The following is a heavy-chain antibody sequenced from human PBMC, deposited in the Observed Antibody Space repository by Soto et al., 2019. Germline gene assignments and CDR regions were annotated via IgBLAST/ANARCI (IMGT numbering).Heavy chain of an antibody. J-gene: IGHJ3*02. D-gene: IGHD6-13*01. Sequence: QLLESGGGLAQPGGSLRLSCAASGFTFSSYAMTWVRQAPGKGLEWVSAIGVSAGRASYTDSVMGRFTLSRDNSKNTVYLEMNSLRAEDTALYDCAKARFSTTWYAGFDIWGQGTMVTVSS. CDR2: IGVSAGRA. CDR1: GFTFSSYA. CDR3: AKARFSTTWYAGFDI. V-gene: IGHV3-23*01.